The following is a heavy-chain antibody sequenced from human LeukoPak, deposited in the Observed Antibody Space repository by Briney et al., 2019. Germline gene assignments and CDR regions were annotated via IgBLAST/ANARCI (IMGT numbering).Heavy chain of an antibody. CDR2: MYPNSGNT. V-gene: IGHV1-8*01. CDR1: GYTFTSYD. J-gene: IGHJ5*02. Sequence: ASVKVSCKASGYTFTSYDINWVRQATGQGLEWMGWMYPNSGNTGYAQKFQGRVTMTRNTSISTAYMELGSLRSEDTAVYYCARGSRGIFGVALMTKNWFDPWGQGTLVTVSS. D-gene: IGHD3-3*01. CDR3: ARGSRGIFGVALMTKNWFDP.